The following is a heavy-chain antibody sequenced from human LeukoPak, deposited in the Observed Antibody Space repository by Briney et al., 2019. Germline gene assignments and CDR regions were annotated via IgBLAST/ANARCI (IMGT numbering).Heavy chain of an antibody. CDR2: INTAADT. CDR1: GFAFSNYD. CDR3: VRAPPGTGWLIDH. J-gene: IGHJ4*02. Sequence: GGSLRLSCAASGFAFSNYDMLWVRQATGKGLEWVSAINTAADTYYPDSVKGRFTISRENAKSSLYLQMNSLIVGDTAVYYCVRAPPGTGWLIDHWGQGTLVAVSS. D-gene: IGHD6-19*01. V-gene: IGHV3-13*04.